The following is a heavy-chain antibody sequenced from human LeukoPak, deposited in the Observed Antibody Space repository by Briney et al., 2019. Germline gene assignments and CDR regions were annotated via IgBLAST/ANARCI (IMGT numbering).Heavy chain of an antibody. Sequence: SVKVSCKASGYTFTSYGISWVRQAPGQGLEWMGWIIPIFGIANYAQKFQGRVTTTADKSTSTAYMELSSLRSEDTAVYYCARDETPGDYGFDYWGQGTLVTVSS. CDR2: IIPIFGIA. D-gene: IGHD4-17*01. CDR1: GYTFTSYG. V-gene: IGHV1-69*10. J-gene: IGHJ4*02. CDR3: ARDETPGDYGFDY.